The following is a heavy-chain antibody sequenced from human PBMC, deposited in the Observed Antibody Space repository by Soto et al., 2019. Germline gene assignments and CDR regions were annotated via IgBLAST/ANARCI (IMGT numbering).Heavy chain of an antibody. CDR3: AREGTIFGVVIMTP. V-gene: IGHV3-74*01. D-gene: IGHD3-3*01. Sequence: GGSLRLSCAASGFTFSSYWMHWVRQAPGKGLVWVSRINSDGSSTSYADSVKGRFTISRDNAKNRLYLQMNSLRAEDTAVYYCAREGTIFGVVIMTPWGQGTLVTVSS. CDR1: GFTFSSYW. CDR2: INSDGSST. J-gene: IGHJ5*02.